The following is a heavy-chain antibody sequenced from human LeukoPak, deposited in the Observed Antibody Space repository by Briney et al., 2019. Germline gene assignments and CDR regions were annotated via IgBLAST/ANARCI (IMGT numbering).Heavy chain of an antibody. CDR2: IKSKTDGGTT. J-gene: IGHJ4*02. D-gene: IGHD3-10*01. CDR1: GFTFSNAW. Sequence: GGSLRLSCAASGFTFSNAWMSWVRQAPGKGLEWVGRIKSKTDGGTTDYAAPVKGRFTISRDDSKNTLYLQMNSLKTEDTAVYYCTTVLLWFGELKPFDYWGQGTLVTVSS. V-gene: IGHV3-15*01. CDR3: TTVLLWFGELKPFDY.